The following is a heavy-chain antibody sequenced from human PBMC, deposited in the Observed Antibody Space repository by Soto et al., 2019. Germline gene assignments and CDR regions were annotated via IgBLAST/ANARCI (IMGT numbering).Heavy chain of an antibody. CDR1: GGSISSSSYY. CDR2: TYYSGST. D-gene: IGHD3-10*01. CDR3: GGGYGRGSYCDY. J-gene: IGHJ4*02. Sequence: SETLSLTCTVSGGSISSSSYYWDWIRQPPGKGLEWIATTYYSGSTYYNPSLKSRVTTSVDTAENQFSLKLSSVTAADTAVYHCGGGYGRGSYCDYWGQGTLVTVSS. V-gene: IGHV4-39*01.